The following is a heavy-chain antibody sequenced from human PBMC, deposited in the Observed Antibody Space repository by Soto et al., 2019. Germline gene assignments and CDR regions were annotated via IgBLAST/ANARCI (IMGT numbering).Heavy chain of an antibody. CDR2: IYPGDSDT. V-gene: IGHV5-51*01. D-gene: IGHD1-20*01. J-gene: IGHJ3*02. CDR1: GYSFAGYC. CDR3: ARRPGISGASDPFDI. Sequence: PGESLKISGNWSGYSFAGYCIGLVLQIPGKGLDWMGVIYPGDSDTRYSPAFQGQVPISADKSIDTAYVQWSSLEASDTAMYYCARRPGISGASDPFDIWGQGTMVTVSS.